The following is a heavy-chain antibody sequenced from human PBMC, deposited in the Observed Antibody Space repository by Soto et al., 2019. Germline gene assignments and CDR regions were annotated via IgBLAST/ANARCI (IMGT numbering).Heavy chain of an antibody. CDR1: GYTYISYS. Sequence: ASVKVSCKASGYTYISYSMHWVRQAPGQRLEWMGWINVDNGNTKYSQNFQGRVTINRNTSISTAYMELSSLRSEDTAVYYCARGSFRGYYGMDVWGQGTTVTVSS. CDR2: INVDNGNT. CDR3: ARGSFRGYYGMDV. V-gene: IGHV1-3*01. J-gene: IGHJ6*02. D-gene: IGHD3-10*01.